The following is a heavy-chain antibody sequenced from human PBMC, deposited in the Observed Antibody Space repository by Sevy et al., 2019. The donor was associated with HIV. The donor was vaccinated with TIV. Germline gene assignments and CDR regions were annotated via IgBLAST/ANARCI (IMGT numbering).Heavy chain of an antibody. CDR1: GFTFSSYG. V-gene: IGHV3-33*01. CDR2: IWYDGSNK. J-gene: IGHJ6*02. Sequence: GGSLRLSCAASGFTFSSYGMHWVRQAPGKGLEWVAVIWYDGSNKYYADSVKGRFTISRDNSKNTQYLQMNSLRAEDTAVYYCAREYSSGWNNYYYGMDVWGQGTTVTVSS. D-gene: IGHD6-19*01. CDR3: AREYSSGWNNYYYGMDV.